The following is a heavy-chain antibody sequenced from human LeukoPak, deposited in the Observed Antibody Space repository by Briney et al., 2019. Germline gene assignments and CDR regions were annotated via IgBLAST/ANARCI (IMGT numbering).Heavy chain of an antibody. J-gene: IGHJ4*02. V-gene: IGHV1-46*01. CDR2: IKPSGGST. Sequence: GSSVKDSCKTSGYTFTSYHMHWVRQAPGQGLAWRGMIKPSGGSTRYAQTFQGRVTMTRDTSTSTVHMELSSLISEDTAIYYCARDFGSSGCFNWGLGTLVTVSS. D-gene: IGHD6-19*01. CDR3: ARDFGSSGCFN. CDR1: GYTFTSYH.